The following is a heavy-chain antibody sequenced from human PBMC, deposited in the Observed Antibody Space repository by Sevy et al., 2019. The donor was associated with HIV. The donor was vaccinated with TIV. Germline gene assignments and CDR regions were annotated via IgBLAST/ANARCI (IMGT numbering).Heavy chain of an antibody. Sequence: GGSLRLSCAASRFTFSNYGMHWVRQAPGKGLEWVAIISYDGSNKYYADSVKGRFTISTDNSKNTLYLQMNSLRTEDTAVYYCAKDATTVTIGWYFDLWGRGTLVTVSS. CDR3: AKDATTVTIGWYFDL. CDR1: RFTFSNYG. J-gene: IGHJ2*01. V-gene: IGHV3-30*18. CDR2: ISYDGSNK. D-gene: IGHD4-4*01.